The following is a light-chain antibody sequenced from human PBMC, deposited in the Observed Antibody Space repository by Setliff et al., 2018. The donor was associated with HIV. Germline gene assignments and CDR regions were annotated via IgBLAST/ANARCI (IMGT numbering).Light chain of an antibody. CDR3: SSYTTTRTVV. Sequence: SALTQPASVSGSPGQSITISCTGTTSDVGAYDYVSWYQQHPGKAPKLLIYEVNNRPSGVSTRFSGSKSGNTASLTISGLQAEDEADYHCSSYTTTRTVVFGGGTKVTVL. CDR1: TSDVGAYDY. V-gene: IGLV2-14*01. J-gene: IGLJ2*01. CDR2: EVN.